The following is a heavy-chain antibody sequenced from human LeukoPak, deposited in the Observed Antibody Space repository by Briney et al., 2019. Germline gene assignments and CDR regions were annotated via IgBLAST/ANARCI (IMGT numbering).Heavy chain of an antibody. CDR1: GYTFTSYD. CDR2: MNPNSGNT. Sequence: ASVKVSCKASGYTFTSYDINWVRQATGQGLEWMGWMNPNSGNTGHAQKFQGRVTMTRNTSISTAYMELSSLRSEDTAVYYCARSPRRYYMDVWGKGTTVTVSS. CDR3: ARSPRRYYMDV. J-gene: IGHJ6*03. V-gene: IGHV1-8*01.